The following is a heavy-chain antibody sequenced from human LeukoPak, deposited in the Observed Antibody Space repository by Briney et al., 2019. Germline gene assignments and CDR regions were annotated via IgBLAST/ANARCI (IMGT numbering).Heavy chain of an antibody. D-gene: IGHD6-25*01. CDR1: GFTISRYA. CDR2: ISFDRSTK. CDR3: VTEGEAAATYDFDH. Sequence: GRSLRLACAASGFTISRYAMHWVRQAPGEGLEWVACISFDRSTKYYADSVKGRFTISRDNSKSTLYLQMNSLRAEDTALYYCVTEGEAAATYDFDHWGQGTLVTVSS. V-gene: IGHV3-30*04. J-gene: IGHJ4*02.